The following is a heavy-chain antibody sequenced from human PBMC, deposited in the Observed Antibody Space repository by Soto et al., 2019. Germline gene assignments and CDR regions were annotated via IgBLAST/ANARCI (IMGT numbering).Heavy chain of an antibody. Sequence: QVQLHESGPGLVKPSETLSLTCNVSGASIGSFYWSWIRQSAGKGLEWIGRVYSTGRATYNPALKGRVTIALDRSNNQISLEMKSGTAADTAVYFCARDLSGTGLDVWGRGTTVSVSS. J-gene: IGHJ6*02. CDR3: ARDLSGTGLDV. CDR2: VYSTGRA. CDR1: GASIGSFY. D-gene: IGHD1-26*01. V-gene: IGHV4-4*07.